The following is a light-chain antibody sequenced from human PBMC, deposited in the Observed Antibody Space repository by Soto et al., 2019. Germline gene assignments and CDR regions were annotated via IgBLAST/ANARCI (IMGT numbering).Light chain of an antibody. CDR3: EQYGSSSWT. V-gene: IGKV3-20*01. Sequence: VLPGAAGRVSGGSGEIGSVSCRASRGVSANYLAWYQQKPGQAHRLLIYGASSRATGIPDRFSGSGSGTDLPLPITRLAPQDFAVYYCEQYGSSSWTFGQGTKVDIK. J-gene: IGKJ1*01. CDR1: RGVSANY. CDR2: GAS.